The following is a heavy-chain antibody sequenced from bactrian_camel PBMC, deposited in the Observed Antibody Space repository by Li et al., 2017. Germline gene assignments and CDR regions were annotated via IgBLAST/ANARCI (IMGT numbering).Heavy chain of an antibody. Sequence: QVQLVESGGGSVQAGGSLRLSCAASGYTYSSYCMNWFRLGPGKKREGVAAIASDGTTSYADSVKGRFTISMDNAKNTINLELNSLKTEDTAMYYCTRDRGLAVPAGSFDYWAQGTQVTVS. CDR3: TRDRGLAVPAGSFDY. CDR1: GYTYSSYC. V-gene: IGHV3S26*01. J-gene: IGHJ6*01. CDR2: IASDGTT. D-gene: IGHD6*01.